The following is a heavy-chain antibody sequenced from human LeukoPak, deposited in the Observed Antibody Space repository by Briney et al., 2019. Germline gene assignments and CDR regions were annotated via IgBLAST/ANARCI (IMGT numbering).Heavy chain of an antibody. D-gene: IGHD3-10*01. Sequence: ASVKVSCKASGYTFTSYGISWVRQAPGQGLEGMGWISAYNGKTNYEQMLQGRATMTTDTSTSTAYMELRSLRSDDTAVYYCARQRRVLKRGRSGYYGSGSYSIAYYFDYWGQGTLVTVSS. J-gene: IGHJ4*02. CDR1: GYTFTSYG. V-gene: IGHV1-18*04. CDR2: ISAYNGKT. CDR3: ARQRRVLKRGRSGYYGSGSYSIAYYFDY.